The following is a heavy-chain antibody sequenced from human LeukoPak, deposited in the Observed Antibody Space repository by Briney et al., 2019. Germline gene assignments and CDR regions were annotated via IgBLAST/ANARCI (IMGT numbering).Heavy chain of an antibody. J-gene: IGHJ3*02. Sequence: PSETLSLTCTVSGGSISSYYWSWIRQPPGKGLEWIGYIYYSGSTNYNPSLKSRVTISVDTSKNQFSLKLSSVTAADTAVYYCARHPPHSSGWYLDAFDIWGQGTMVTVSS. D-gene: IGHD6-19*01. V-gene: IGHV4-59*08. CDR3: ARHPPHSSGWYLDAFDI. CDR2: IYYSGST. CDR1: GGSISSYY.